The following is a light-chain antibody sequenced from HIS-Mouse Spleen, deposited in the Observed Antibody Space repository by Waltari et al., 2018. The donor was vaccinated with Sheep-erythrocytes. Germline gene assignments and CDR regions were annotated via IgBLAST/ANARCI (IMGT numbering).Light chain of an antibody. CDR1: QGISSY. CDR3: QQYYSYPLT. J-gene: IGKJ4*01. V-gene: IGKV1-8*01. Sequence: AIRMTQSPSSFSASTGDRVTITSRASQGISSYLAWYQQKPGKAPKLLIYDASTLQSGVPSRFSGSGSGTDFTLTISCLQSEDFATYYCQQYYSYPLTFGGGTKVEIK. CDR2: DAS.